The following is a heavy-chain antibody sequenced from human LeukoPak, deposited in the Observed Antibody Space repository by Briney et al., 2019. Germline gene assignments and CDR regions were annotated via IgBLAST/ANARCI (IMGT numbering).Heavy chain of an antibody. J-gene: IGHJ4*02. CDR3: VRDHNWAFDY. D-gene: IGHD1-1*01. V-gene: IGHV3-7*01. CDR1: GFTFSDHY. CDR2: IKQDESET. Sequence: GGSLRLSCAASGFTFSDHYMDWVRQAPGKGLEWVANIKQDESETYYVGSVKGRFTISRDNAKNSLYLQMNSLRVEDTAIYYCVRDHNWAFDYWGQGSLVTVSS.